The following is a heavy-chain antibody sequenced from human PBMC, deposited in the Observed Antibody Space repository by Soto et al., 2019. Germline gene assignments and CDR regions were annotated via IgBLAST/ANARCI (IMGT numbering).Heavy chain of an antibody. Sequence: ASVKVSCKASGYTFSGYYMHWVRQAPGQGLEWTGWINTLSGDTSFPQKFQGRLAMTRDTSIDTAFMEVSRLTSDDTAIYYCARSLLKVILPLGYWGQGTLVTVSS. CDR1: GYTFSGYY. V-gene: IGHV1-2*02. CDR3: ARSLLKVILPLGY. D-gene: IGHD3-3*02. CDR2: INTLSGDT. J-gene: IGHJ4*02.